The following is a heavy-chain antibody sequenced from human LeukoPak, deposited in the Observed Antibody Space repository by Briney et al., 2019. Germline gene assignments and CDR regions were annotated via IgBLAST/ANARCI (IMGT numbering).Heavy chain of an antibody. Sequence: SETLSLTCAVYGGSFSGYYWSWIRQPPGKGLEWIGEINHSGSTNYNPSLKSRVTISIDTSKNQFSLKLSSVTAADTAVYYCARLHRNYYGDWGQGTLVTVSS. J-gene: IGHJ4*02. V-gene: IGHV4-34*01. D-gene: IGHD3-10*01. CDR3: ARLHRNYYGD. CDR1: GGSFSGYY. CDR2: INHSGST.